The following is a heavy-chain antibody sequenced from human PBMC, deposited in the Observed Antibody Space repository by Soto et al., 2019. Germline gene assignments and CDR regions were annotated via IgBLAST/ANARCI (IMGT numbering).Heavy chain of an antibody. V-gene: IGHV4-39*07. CDR1: GGSISSSSYY. CDR2: IYYSGST. CDR3: ARADYATGSYYPDY. J-gene: IGHJ4*02. D-gene: IGHD3-10*01. Sequence: SETLSLTCTVSGGSISSSSYYWGWIRQPPGKGLEWIGSIYYSGSTHYNPSLMSRITILVDTSKNQFFLELRSVTAADTALYYCARADYATGSYYPDYWGQGTLVTVSS.